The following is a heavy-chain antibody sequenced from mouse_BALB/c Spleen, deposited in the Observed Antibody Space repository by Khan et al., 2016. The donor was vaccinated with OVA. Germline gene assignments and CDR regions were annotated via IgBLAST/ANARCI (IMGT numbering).Heavy chain of an antibody. D-gene: IGHD1-2*01. CDR3: AHSLLLYGMDY. V-gene: IGHV14-3*02. J-gene: IGHJ4*01. CDR1: GFNIKDIY. CDR2: IDPANGKT. Sequence: VQLQQSGAEFVKPGASVKLSFTASGFNIKDIYIHWVKQRPEQGLEWIGTIDPANGKTNSAPKFQGKATITADTSSNTASLHLSNLTSEDTVVSCCAHSLLLYGMDYWGHGTSVTVSA.